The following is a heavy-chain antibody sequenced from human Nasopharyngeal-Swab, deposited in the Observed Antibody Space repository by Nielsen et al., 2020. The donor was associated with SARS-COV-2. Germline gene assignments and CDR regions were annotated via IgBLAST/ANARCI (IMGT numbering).Heavy chain of an antibody. J-gene: IGHJ6*03. D-gene: IGHD5-12*01. Sequence: SVKVSCKASGGTFSSYAISWVRQAPGQGLEWMGGIIPIFGTANYAQKFQGRVTITADESTGTAYMELSSLRSEDTAVYYCAREESIRGYSGYDPYYMDVWGKGTTVTVSS. CDR1: GGTFSSYA. CDR2: IIPIFGTA. CDR3: AREESIRGYSGYDPYYMDV. V-gene: IGHV1-69*13.